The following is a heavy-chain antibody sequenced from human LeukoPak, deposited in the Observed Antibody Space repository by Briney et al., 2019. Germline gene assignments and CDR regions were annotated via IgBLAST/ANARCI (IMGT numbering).Heavy chain of an antibody. CDR1: GGSVSSSQNS. Sequence: MSSETLSLTCVVSGGSVSSSQNSWGWIRQPPGKGLEWIGTIFSSGSTYYNPSLRTRVSISVDKAKNQFSLDLGSVTAADTAVYYCARVFRPTGYYSNPRSGSFDFWGQGTLVSVSS. CDR3: ARVFRPTGYYSNPRSGSFDF. V-gene: IGHV4-39*01. D-gene: IGHD3-9*01. J-gene: IGHJ4*02. CDR2: IFSSGST.